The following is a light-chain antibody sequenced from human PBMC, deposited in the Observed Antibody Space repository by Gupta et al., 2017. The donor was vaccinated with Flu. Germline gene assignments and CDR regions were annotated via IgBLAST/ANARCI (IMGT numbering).Light chain of an antibody. CDR2: WAS. J-gene: IGKJ5*01. V-gene: IGKV4-1*01. CDR1: QSVLYSSNNKNY. CDR3: QQYYSTPPVT. Sequence: DIVMTQSPDSLAVSLGERATINCKSSQSVLYSSNNKNYLAWYQQKPGQPPKLLIYWASTRESRGPDRFIGSGSGTDFTLTISSLQAEDVAVYYCQQYYSTPPVTFGQGTRLEIK.